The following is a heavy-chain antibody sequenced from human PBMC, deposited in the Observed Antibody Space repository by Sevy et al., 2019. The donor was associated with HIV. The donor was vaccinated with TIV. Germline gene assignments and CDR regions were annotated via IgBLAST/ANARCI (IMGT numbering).Heavy chain of an antibody. D-gene: IGHD2-8*02. CDR1: GFTFSNAW. CDR2: IKSKTDGGTT. Sequence: GGSLRLSCAASGFTFSNAWMSWVRQAPGKGLEWVGRIKSKTDGGTTDYAAPVKGRFTISRDDSKNTLYLQMNNLKTEDTAVYYCTTDVYKYWNYYDYWGQGTLVTVSS. J-gene: IGHJ4*02. V-gene: IGHV3-15*01. CDR3: TTDVYKYWNYYDY.